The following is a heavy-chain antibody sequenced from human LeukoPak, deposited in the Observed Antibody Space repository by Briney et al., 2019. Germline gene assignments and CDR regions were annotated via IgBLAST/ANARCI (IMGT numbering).Heavy chain of an antibody. CDR2: ISYDGSKK. D-gene: IGHD3-22*01. Sequence: GGSLRLSCAASGFTFSDYAIHWVRQAPGKGLEGVAVISYDGSKKYYADSVKGRFIISRDNSKNTLYLQMNSLRVEDTAVYYCARVQNSYHYDSSGYVYYWGQGTLVTVSS. CDR3: ARVQNSYHYDSSGYVYY. CDR1: GFTFSDYA. J-gene: IGHJ4*02. V-gene: IGHV3-30-3*01.